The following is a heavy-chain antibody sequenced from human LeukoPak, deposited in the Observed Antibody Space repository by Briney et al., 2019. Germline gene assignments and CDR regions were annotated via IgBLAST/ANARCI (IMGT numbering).Heavy chain of an antibody. J-gene: IGHJ4*02. CDR1: GVSISSYY. D-gene: IGHD6-13*01. CDR2: IYSSGNT. V-gene: IGHV4-4*07. CDR3: ASYSASGAYFGQ. Sequence: SETLSLTCTVSGVSISSYYWSWIRQPAGKGLEWIGRIYSSGNTNYNPSLKSRVTMSVDPSQNQFSLKLGSVTAADTALYFCASYSASGAYFGQWGQGTLVTVSS.